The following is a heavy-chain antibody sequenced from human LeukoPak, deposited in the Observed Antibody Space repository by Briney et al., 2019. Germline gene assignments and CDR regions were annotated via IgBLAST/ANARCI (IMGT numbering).Heavy chain of an antibody. Sequence: GGSLRLSCAASGFTFSSYWMSWVRQAPGKGLEWVANIKQDGSEKYYVDSVKGRFTISRDNAKNSLYLQMNSLRAEDTALYYCARANYYYYMDVWGKGTTVTVSS. J-gene: IGHJ6*03. CDR1: GFTFSSYW. CDR2: IKQDGSEK. CDR3: ARANYYYYMDV. V-gene: IGHV3-7*03.